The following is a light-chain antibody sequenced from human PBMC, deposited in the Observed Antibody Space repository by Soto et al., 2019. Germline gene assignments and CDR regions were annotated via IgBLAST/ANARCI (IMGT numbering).Light chain of an antibody. CDR3: QQRYAWPPLT. CDR2: DAS. Sequence: EIRLSQSPSTLSLSPGDRATLSCRASQSVNIYLAWYQQKPGQAPRLLLYDASNRATGIPARFSGSGSGTDFTLTISSLELEDFAVYYCQQRYAWPPLTFGGGTKVDIK. V-gene: IGKV3-11*01. J-gene: IGKJ4*01. CDR1: QSVNIY.